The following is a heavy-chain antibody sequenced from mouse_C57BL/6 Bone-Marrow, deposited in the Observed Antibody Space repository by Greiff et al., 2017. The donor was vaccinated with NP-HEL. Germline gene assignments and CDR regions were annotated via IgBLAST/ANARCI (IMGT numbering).Heavy chain of an antibody. CDR1: GSSLSTFGMG. CDR2: IWWDDDK. D-gene: IGHD2-4*01. CDR3: ARTPIYYDYDEGFAY. Sequence: QVTLKVSGPGILQPSQTLSLTCSFSGSSLSTFGMGVGWIRQPSGKGLEWLAHIWWDDDKYYNPALKSRLTFSKDTSKNQVFLKIANVDTADTATYYCARTPIYYDYDEGFAYWGQGTLVTVSA. J-gene: IGHJ3*01. V-gene: IGHV8-8*01.